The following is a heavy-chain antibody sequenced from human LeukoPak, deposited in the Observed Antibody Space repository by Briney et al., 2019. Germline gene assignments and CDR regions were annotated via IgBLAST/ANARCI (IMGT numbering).Heavy chain of an antibody. D-gene: IGHD5-18*01. CDR3: ARVTLVDTAMVSPPHFDY. J-gene: IGHJ4*02. CDR1: GYTFTSYD. Sequence: ASVKVSCKASGYTFTSYDINWVRQATGQGLEWMGWMNPNRGNTGYAQKFQGRVTMTRNTSISTAYMELSSLRSEDTAVYYCARVTLVDTAMVSPPHFDYWGQGTLVTVSS. CDR2: MNPNRGNT. V-gene: IGHV1-8*01.